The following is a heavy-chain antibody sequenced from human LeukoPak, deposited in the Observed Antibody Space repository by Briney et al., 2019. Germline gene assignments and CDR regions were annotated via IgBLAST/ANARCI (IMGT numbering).Heavy chain of an antibody. V-gene: IGHV3-30*02. D-gene: IGHD2-15*01. Sequence: GGSMRLSCAASGFTFSSYGMHWVRQAPGKGQGWVAFIRYDGSNKYYADSVKGRFTISRDNSKNTLYLQMNSLRAEDTAVYYCAKDLDIVCYYYMDFWGKGTTVTVSS. CDR1: GFTFSSYG. CDR3: AKDLDIVCYYYMDF. CDR2: IRYDGSNK. J-gene: IGHJ6*03.